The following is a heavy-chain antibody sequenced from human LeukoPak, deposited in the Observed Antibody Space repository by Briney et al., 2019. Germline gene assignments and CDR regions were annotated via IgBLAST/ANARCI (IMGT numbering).Heavy chain of an antibody. V-gene: IGHV1-2*02. CDR1: GYTFTGYY. CDR2: INPNSGGT. D-gene: IGHD3-22*01. Sequence: ASVKVSCKASGYTFTGYYMHWVRQAPGQGLEWMGWINPNSGGTNYAQKFQGRVTMTRDTSISTAYMELSRLRSDDTAVYYCARVCSGYDSSGYYRYWGQGTLVTVSS. J-gene: IGHJ4*02. CDR3: ARVCSGYDSSGYYRY.